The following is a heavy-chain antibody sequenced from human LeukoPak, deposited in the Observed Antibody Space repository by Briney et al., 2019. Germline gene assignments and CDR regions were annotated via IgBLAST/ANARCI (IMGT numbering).Heavy chain of an antibody. V-gene: IGHV3-30*18. D-gene: IGHD3-22*01. Sequence: GGSLRLSCAASGLTFSSYGMHWVRQAPGKGLEWVAVISYDGSNKYYADSVKGRFTISRDNSKNTLHLQMNSLRAEDTAVYYCAKDISHYYDSSGYLYYYYGMDVWGQGTTVTVSS. CDR3: AKDISHYYDSSGYLYYYYGMDV. J-gene: IGHJ6*02. CDR1: GLTFSSYG. CDR2: ISYDGSNK.